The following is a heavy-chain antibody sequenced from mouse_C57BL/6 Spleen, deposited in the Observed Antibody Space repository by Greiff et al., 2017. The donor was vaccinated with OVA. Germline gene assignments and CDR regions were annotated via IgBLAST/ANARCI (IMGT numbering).Heavy chain of an antibody. Sequence: EVMLVESGGDLVKPGGPLKLSCAASGFTFSSYGMSWVRQTPDKRLEWVATISSGGSYTYYPDSVKGRFTISRDNAKNTLYLQMSSLKSEDTAMYYCARPNWYFDVWGTGTTVTVSS. J-gene: IGHJ1*03. V-gene: IGHV5-6*01. CDR3: ARPNWYFDV. CDR2: ISSGGSYT. CDR1: GFTFSSYG.